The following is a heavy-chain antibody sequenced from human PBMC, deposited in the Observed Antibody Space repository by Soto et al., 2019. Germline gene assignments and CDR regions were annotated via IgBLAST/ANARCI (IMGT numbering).Heavy chain of an antibody. D-gene: IGHD5-12*01. J-gene: IGHJ6*03. CDR1: GWSFSGYY. Sequence: PSETLSLTCAVYGWSFSGYYWSWIRQPPGKGLEWIGEINHSGSTNYNPSLKSRVTISVDTSKNQFSLKLSSVTAADTAVYYCAREGATIEGPYSCYYMDFRGKGPKGTGSS. CDR3: AREGATIEGPYSCYYMDF. V-gene: IGHV4-34*01. CDR2: INHSGST.